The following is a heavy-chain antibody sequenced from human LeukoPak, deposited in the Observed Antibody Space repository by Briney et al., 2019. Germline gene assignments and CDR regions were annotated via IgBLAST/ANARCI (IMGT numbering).Heavy chain of an antibody. CDR1: GFTFGDYA. V-gene: IGHV3-49*03. Sequence: HPGRSLRLSCTASGFTFGDYAMSWFRQAPGKGLEWVGFIRSKAYGGTTEYAASVKGRFTISRDDSKSIAYLQMNSLKTEDTAVYYCAREIYAGVVLIIGYWGQGTLVTVSS. CDR2: IRSKAYGGTT. CDR3: AREIYAGVVLIIGY. D-gene: IGHD3-22*01. J-gene: IGHJ4*02.